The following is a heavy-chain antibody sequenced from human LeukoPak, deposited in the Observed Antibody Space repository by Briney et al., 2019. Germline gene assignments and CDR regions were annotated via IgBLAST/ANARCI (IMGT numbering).Heavy chain of an antibody. D-gene: IGHD6-19*01. J-gene: IGHJ3*02. CDR2: IHYSGST. CDR3: ATSEGIPVTGQAFDI. V-gene: IGHV4-59*01. CDR1: GGSFSGYY. Sequence: SETLSLTCAVYGGSFSGYYWSWIRQPPGKPLEWIGHIHYSGSTTYNPSLMGRVAMSVDTSKNQFSLKVTSVTAADTAVYYCATSEGIPVTGQAFDIWGEGTMVTVSS.